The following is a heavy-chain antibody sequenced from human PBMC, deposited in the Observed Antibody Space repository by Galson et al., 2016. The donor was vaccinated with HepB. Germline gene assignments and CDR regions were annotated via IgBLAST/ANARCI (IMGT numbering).Heavy chain of an antibody. D-gene: IGHD4-23*01. CDR1: GFTFSTYA. Sequence: SLRLSCAASGFTFSTYAMSWVRQAPGEGLEWVSGLGGSGGDKHYADSVTGRFTISRHHGKNILYLYMNSLRGDDTAVYFWAKDSGNSAGSYDHWGPGTLVPVSS. CDR3: AKDSGNSAGSYDH. V-gene: IGHV3-23*01. J-gene: IGHJ4*02. CDR2: LGGSGGDK.